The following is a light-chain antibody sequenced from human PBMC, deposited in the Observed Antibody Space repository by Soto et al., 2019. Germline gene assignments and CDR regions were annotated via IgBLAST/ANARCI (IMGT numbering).Light chain of an antibody. J-gene: IGKJ1*01. CDR2: GTS. CDR3: QQYISWT. Sequence: DIVLTQSPGTLSVSPGERATLSCRASQTISSNYLAWYQQKPGQPPSLLIYGTSSRATGIPYRFSGSGSGTDFTLTISRLEPEDSAIYYCQQYISWTFGQGTKVEIK. CDR1: QTISSNY. V-gene: IGKV3-20*01.